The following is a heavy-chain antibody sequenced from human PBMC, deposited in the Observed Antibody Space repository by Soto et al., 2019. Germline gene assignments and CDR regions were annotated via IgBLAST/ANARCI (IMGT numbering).Heavy chain of an antibody. D-gene: IGHD6-19*01. J-gene: IGHJ3*02. CDR3: ARDKIAVAGNDAFDI. CDR1: GFTFSSYG. CDR2: IWYDGSNK. Sequence: GGSLRLSYAASGFTFSSYGMHWVRQAPGKGLEWVAVIWYDGSNKYYADSVKGRFTISRDNSKNTLYLQMNSLRAEDTAVYYCARDKIAVAGNDAFDIWGQGTMVTVSS. V-gene: IGHV3-33*01.